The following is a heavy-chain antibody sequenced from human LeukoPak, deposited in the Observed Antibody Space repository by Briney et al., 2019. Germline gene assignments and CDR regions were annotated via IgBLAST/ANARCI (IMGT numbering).Heavy chain of an antibody. D-gene: IGHD2-2*01. CDR3: AKAMDCSSTSCPQGNQFDY. CDR2: ISGSGGST. V-gene: IGHV3-23*01. J-gene: IGHJ4*02. CDR1: GFTFSSYA. Sequence: GGSLRLSCAASGFTFSSYAMSWVRQAPGKGLEWVSAISGSGGSTYYADSVKGRFTISRDNSKNTLYLQMNSLRAEDTAVYYCAKAMDCSSTSCPQGNQFDYWGQGTLVTVSS.